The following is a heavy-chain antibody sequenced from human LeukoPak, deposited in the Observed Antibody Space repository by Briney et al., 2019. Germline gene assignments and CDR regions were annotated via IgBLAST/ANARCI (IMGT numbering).Heavy chain of an antibody. CDR1: GGSISSYY. J-gene: IGHJ4*02. D-gene: IGHD2-15*01. CDR2: IYYSGST. V-gene: IGHV4-59*01. Sequence: SETLSLTCTVSGGSISSYYWSWIRQPPGKGLEWIGYIYYSGSTNYNPSLKSRVTIPVDTSKNQFSLKLSSVTAADTAVYYCARVVWVAATLFFDYWGQGTLVTVSS. CDR3: ARVVWVAATLFFDY.